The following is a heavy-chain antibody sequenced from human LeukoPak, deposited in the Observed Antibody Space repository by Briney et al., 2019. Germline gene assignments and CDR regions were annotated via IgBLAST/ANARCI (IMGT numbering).Heavy chain of an antibody. CDR1: GYSFTTFG. V-gene: IGHV7-4-1*02. D-gene: IGHD6-13*01. Sequence: ASVKVSCKASGYSFTTFGINWVRQAPGQGLEWMGWINTNTGNPTYAQGFTGRFVFSLDTSVSTAYLEISSLKAEDTAVYFCAKDPPYTSTWPDALDTWGQGTMVTVSS. CDR3: AKDPPYTSTWPDALDT. J-gene: IGHJ3*02. CDR2: INTNTGNP.